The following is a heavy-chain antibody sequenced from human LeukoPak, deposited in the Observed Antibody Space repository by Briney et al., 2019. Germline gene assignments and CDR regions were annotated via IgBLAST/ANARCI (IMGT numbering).Heavy chain of an antibody. D-gene: IGHD1-14*01. V-gene: IGHV3-33*01. CDR3: ARDLFSESLAAAGY. CDR1: GFTFSSYG. CDR2: IWYDGSNK. Sequence: GGSLRLSFAASGFTFSSYGMHWVRQAPGKGLEWVAVIWYDGSNKYYADSVKGRFTISRGNSKNTLYLQMNSLRAEDTAVYYCARDLFSESLAAAGYWGQGTLVTVSS. J-gene: IGHJ4*02.